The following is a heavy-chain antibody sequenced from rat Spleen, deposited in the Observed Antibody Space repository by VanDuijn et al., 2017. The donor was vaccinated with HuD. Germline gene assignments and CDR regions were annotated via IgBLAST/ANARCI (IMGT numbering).Heavy chain of an antibody. Sequence: QVQVKESGPGLVQPSQTLSLTCTVSGFSLTSYNVHWVRQPTGKGLEWMGVIWTGGSTDYNSALKSRLSISRDTSKSQVFLKMNSLQTEDIATYYCARRHYGYTDYFDYWGQGVMVTVSS. CDR1: GFSLTSYN. J-gene: IGHJ2*01. D-gene: IGHD1-9*01. CDR3: ARRHYGYTDYFDY. V-gene: IGHV2-30*01. CDR2: IWTGGST.